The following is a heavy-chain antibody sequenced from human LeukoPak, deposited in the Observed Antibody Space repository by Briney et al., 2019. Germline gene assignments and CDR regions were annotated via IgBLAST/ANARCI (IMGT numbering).Heavy chain of an antibody. D-gene: IGHD3-10*01. Sequence: SETLSLTCTVSGGSISSYYWSWIRQPPGKGLEWIGYIYYSGSTNYNPSLKSRVTISVDTSKNQFSLKLSSVTAADTAVYYCHLYGSGSSGDDYWGQGTLVTVSS. CDR2: IYYSGST. CDR1: GGSISSYY. J-gene: IGHJ4*02. V-gene: IGHV4-59*12. CDR3: HLYGSGSSGDDY.